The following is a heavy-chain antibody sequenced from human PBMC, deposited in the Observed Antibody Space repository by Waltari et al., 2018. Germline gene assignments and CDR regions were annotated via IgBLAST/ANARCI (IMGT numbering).Heavy chain of an antibody. V-gene: IGHV1-2*02. D-gene: IGHD3-9*01. CDR3: ARVPIFDWLVSGFDL. J-gene: IGHJ5*02. CDR1: GYSFTDHY. CDR2: INPNSGAT. Sequence: QVHLVQSGGEVQKPGASVKVSCKASGYSFTDHYMHRVRQAPGQGLEWMGGINPNSGATNYAQKLQDRVTVTRDTSSSTAYMELSSLTSGDTAVYYCARVPIFDWLVSGFDLWGQGTLVTVSS.